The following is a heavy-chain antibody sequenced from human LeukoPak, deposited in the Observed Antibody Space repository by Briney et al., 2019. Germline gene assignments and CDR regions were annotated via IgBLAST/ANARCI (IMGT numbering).Heavy chain of an antibody. J-gene: IGHJ3*02. V-gene: IGHV4-4*07. CDR2: MYSSGTT. D-gene: IGHD3-9*01. CDR1: GGSINSYY. CDR3: ARVALRYFDWLDTQRHDAFDI. Sequence: SETLSLTCTVSGGSINSYYWSWVRQPAGKGLEWIGRMYSSGTTHYNPSLTSRVTLSVDTSKNQFSLKLSSVTAADTAVCYCARVALRYFDWLDTQRHDAFDIWGQGTMVTVSS.